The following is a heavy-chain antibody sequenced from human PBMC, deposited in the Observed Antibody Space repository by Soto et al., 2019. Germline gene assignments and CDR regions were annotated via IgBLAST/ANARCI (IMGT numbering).Heavy chain of an antibody. CDR3: ARGSGQLPRYYYYGMDV. CDR1: GYTFTSYD. CDR2: MNPNSGNT. Sequence: ASVKVSCKASGYTFTSYDINWVRQATGQGLEWMGWMNPNSGNTGYAQKFQGRVTMTRNTSISTAYMELSSLRSEDTAVYYCARGSGQLPRYYYYGMDVWGQGTTVTGSS. D-gene: IGHD6-6*01. V-gene: IGHV1-8*01. J-gene: IGHJ6*02.